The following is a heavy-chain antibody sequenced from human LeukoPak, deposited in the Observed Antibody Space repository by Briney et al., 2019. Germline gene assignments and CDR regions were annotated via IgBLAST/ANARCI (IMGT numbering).Heavy chain of an antibody. V-gene: IGHV4-34*01. J-gene: IGHJ4*02. D-gene: IGHD3-3*01. Sequence: SETLSLTCAVYGGSFSGYYWSWIRQPPGKGLEWIGSIYYSGSTYYNPSLKSRVTISVDTSKNQFSLKLSSVTAADTAVYYCARLLRFLEWSNYYFDYWGQGTLVTVSS. CDR2: IYYSGST. CDR1: GGSFSGYY. CDR3: ARLLRFLEWSNYYFDY.